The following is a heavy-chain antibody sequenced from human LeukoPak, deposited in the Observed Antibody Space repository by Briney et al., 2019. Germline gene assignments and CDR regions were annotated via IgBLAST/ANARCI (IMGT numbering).Heavy chain of an antibody. CDR3: ATISPGGVY. J-gene: IGHJ4*02. CDR2: IIPIFGTA. V-gene: IGHV1-69*06. Sequence: ASVKVSCKASGGTFSSYAISWVRQAPGQGLEWMGGIIPIFGTAIYAQKFQGRVTMTEDTSTDTAYMELSNLRSEDTAVYYCATISPGGVYWGQGTLVTVSS. CDR1: GGTFSSYA. D-gene: IGHD3-3*01.